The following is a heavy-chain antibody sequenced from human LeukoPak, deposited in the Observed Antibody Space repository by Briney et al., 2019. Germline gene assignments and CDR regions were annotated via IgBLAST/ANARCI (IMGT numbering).Heavy chain of an antibody. CDR2: MYYSGST. D-gene: IGHD1-26*01. J-gene: IGHJ3*02. V-gene: IGHV4-59*08. CDR3: ARHGGSFGGAYDI. Sequence: PSETLSLTCTVSGGSISSYYWSWIPQPPGKGLEWIGYMYYSGSTSYNPSLKSRVSISIDTSKNQFSLRVTSVTAADTAVYYCARHGGSFGGAYDIWGQGTMVTVSS. CDR1: GGSISSYY.